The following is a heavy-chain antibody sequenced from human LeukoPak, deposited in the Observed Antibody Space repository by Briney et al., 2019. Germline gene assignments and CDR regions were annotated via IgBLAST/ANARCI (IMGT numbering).Heavy chain of an antibody. CDR2: ISSSGSTI. D-gene: IGHD3-9*01. CDR3: ASALRYFDWLLD. J-gene: IGHJ4*02. CDR1: GFTFSDYY. Sequence: PGGSLRLSCAASGFTFSDYYMSWIRQAPGKGLEWVSYISSSGSTIYYADSVKGRFTISRDNAKNSLYLQMNSLRAEDTAVYYCASALRYFDWLLDWGQGTLVTVSS. V-gene: IGHV3-11*01.